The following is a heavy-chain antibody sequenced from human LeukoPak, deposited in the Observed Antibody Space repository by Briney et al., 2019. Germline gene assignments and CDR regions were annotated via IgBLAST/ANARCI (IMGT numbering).Heavy chain of an antibody. Sequence: GGSLRLSWAAPGFTFSSYGVHWVRQAPGKGLEWVAVISYDGSNKYYADSVKGRFTISRDNSKNTLYLQMNSLRAEDTAVYYCAQWFGNHLDYWGQGTLVTVSS. J-gene: IGHJ4*02. CDR1: GFTFSSYG. CDR2: ISYDGSNK. D-gene: IGHD3-10*01. V-gene: IGHV3-30*03. CDR3: AQWFGNHLDY.